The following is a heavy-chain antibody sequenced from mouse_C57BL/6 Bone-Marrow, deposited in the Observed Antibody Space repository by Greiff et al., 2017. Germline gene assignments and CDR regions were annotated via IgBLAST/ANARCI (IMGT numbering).Heavy chain of an antibody. J-gene: IGHJ4*01. V-gene: IGHV10-1*01. CDR1: GFSFNTYA. D-gene: IGHD1-1*01. Sequence: DVQLQESGGGLVQPKGSLKLSCAASGFSFNTYAMNWVRQAPGKGLEWVARIRSKSNNYATYYADSVKDRFTISRDDSESMLYLQMNNLKTEDTAMYYCVRTTVVAPYAMDYWGQGTSVTVSS. CDR3: VRTTVVAPYAMDY. CDR2: IRSKSNNYAT.